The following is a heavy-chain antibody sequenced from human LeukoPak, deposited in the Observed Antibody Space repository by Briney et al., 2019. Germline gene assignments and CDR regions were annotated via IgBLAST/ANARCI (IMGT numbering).Heavy chain of an antibody. J-gene: IGHJ4*02. V-gene: IGHV3-30*02. D-gene: IGHD2-8*02. CDR2: IAHHGNNT. Sequence: GGYVRLSCGASGFTFSSSAMHWVRRGPGKGLEWVAYIAHHGNNTSYADSVKGRFTISRDTSKGSLYLQMNSLRADDTAVYYCAKDGSWSCTDWGQGTLVRVSA. CDR1: GFTFSSSA. CDR3: AKDGSWSCTD.